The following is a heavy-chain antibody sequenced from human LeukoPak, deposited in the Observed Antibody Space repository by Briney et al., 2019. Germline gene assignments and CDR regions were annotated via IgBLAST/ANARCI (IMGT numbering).Heavy chain of an antibody. CDR3: ARVGGSYYEGVFDY. J-gene: IGHJ4*02. V-gene: IGHV4-61*02. Sequence: SETLSLTCTVSGGSISSGSYYWSWIRQPAGKGLEWIGRIYTSGSTNYNPSLKSRVTISVDTSKNQFSLKLSSVTAADTAVYYCARVGGSYYEGVFDYWGQGTLVTVSS. CDR2: IYTSGST. D-gene: IGHD1-26*01. CDR1: GGSISSGSYY.